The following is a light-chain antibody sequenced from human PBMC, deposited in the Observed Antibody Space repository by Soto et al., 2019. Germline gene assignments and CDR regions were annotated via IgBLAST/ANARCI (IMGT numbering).Light chain of an antibody. Sequence: QSVLTQPPSASGTSGQRVTISCSGSSSNIGSNSVTWYQQLPRTAPKLLIYSDNQRPSGVPDRFSGSKSATSASLAISGLQSEDEADYYCATWDDSLSGWVFGGGTKVTVL. CDR3: ATWDDSLSGWV. CDR1: SSNIGSNS. J-gene: IGLJ3*02. V-gene: IGLV1-44*01. CDR2: SDN.